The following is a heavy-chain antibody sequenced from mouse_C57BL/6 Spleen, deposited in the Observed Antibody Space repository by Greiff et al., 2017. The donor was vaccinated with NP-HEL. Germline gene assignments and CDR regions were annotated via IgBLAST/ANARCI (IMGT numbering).Heavy chain of an antibody. CDR2: IYPGDGDT. CDR3: ARGGPLYYDYGYAMGD. CDR1: GYAFSSYW. J-gene: IGHJ4*01. D-gene: IGHD2-4*01. V-gene: IGHV1-80*01. Sequence: QVQLQQSGAELVKPGASVKISCKASGYAFSSYWMNWVKQRPGKGLEWIGKIYPGDGDTNYNGKFKGKATLTADKSSSTAYMQLSSLTSDDSAVYFCARGGPLYYDYGYAMGDWGQGPSVTVST.